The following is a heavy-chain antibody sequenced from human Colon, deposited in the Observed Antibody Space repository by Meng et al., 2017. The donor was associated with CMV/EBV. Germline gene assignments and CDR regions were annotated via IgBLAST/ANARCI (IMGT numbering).Heavy chain of an antibody. V-gene: IGHV3-7*01. D-gene: IGHD3/OR15-3a*01. Sequence: GESLKISCAASGFTFSSHWMTWVRQAPGQGLEWVANINEDGSEIRYVDSVKGRFIISRVNTKNSLSLQMNILRAGDTATYYCARQSLDTGYRMFDLWGQGTLVTVSS. J-gene: IGHJ4*02. CDR2: INEDGSEI. CDR1: GFTFSSHW. CDR3: ARQSLDTGYRMFDL.